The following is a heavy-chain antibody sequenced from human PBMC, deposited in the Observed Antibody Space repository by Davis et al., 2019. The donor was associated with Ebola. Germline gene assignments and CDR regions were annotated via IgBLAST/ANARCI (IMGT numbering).Heavy chain of an antibody. Sequence: PGGSLRLSCAASGFTFDDYGMTWVRQAPGKGLEWVSGINWNGGSTYYADSVKGRFTISRDNAKNSLYLQMNSLRAEDTAVYYCARASAAAVPYYYYYMDVWGGGTTVTVSS. CDR3: ARASAAAVPYYYYYMDV. J-gene: IGHJ6*03. V-gene: IGHV3-20*04. CDR1: GFTFDDYG. D-gene: IGHD6-13*01. CDR2: INWNGGST.